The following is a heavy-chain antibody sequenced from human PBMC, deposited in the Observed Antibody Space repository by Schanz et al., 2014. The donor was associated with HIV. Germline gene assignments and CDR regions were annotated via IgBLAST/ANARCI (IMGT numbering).Heavy chain of an antibody. V-gene: IGHV3-9*01. J-gene: IGHJ6*02. D-gene: IGHD1-26*01. CDR3: AKGIMGATEYYYGMDV. Sequence: EVQLVESGGGLVQPGRSLRLSCAASGFTFDDYAMHWVRQAPGKGLEWVTGISWNRGSINYADSVKGRFTISRDNANNFVYLEMNGLRVEDTALYYCAKGIMGATEYYYGMDVWGQGTMVTVSS. CDR2: ISWNRGSI. CDR1: GFTFDDYA.